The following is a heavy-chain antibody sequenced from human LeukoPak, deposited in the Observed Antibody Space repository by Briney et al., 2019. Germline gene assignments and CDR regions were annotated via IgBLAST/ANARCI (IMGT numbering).Heavy chain of an antibody. Sequence: PGGSLRLSCAASGFTFSSYEMNWVRQAPGKGLEWVSYISSSGSTIYYADSVKGRFTISRDNAKNSLFLQMNSLRAEDTAVYYCARNLQVVVMDFGIWGQGTMVTVSS. J-gene: IGHJ3*02. CDR3: ARNLQVVVMDFGI. CDR1: GFTFSSYE. D-gene: IGHD3-22*01. V-gene: IGHV3-48*03. CDR2: ISSSGSTI.